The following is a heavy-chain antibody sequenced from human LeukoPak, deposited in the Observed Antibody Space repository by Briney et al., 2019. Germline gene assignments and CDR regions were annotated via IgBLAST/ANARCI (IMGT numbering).Heavy chain of an antibody. Sequence: QPGGSLRLSCAASGFTFSSYDMNWVRQAPGKGLEWVSYISSSGSTIYYADSVKGRFTISRDNAKNSLCLQMNSLRVKDTAVYYCARGLRAFVYWGQGTLVSVSS. D-gene: IGHD3-10*01. CDR2: ISSSGSTI. CDR3: ARGLRAFVY. J-gene: IGHJ4*02. V-gene: IGHV3-48*03. CDR1: GFTFSSYD.